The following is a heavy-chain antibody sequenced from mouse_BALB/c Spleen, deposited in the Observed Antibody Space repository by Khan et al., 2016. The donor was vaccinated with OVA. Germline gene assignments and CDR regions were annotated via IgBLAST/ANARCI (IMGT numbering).Heavy chain of an antibody. V-gene: IGHV1S29*02. CDR3: APYDYTWFAY. CDR1: GYTFTDYN. Sequence: EVQLKESGPELVKPGASVKISCKASGYTFTDYNMHWVKQSHGKSLEWIGYIYPYNGGTGYNQKFKSKATLTVDNSSSTAYMELRSLTSEDSAVYYCAPYDYTWFAYWGQGTLVTVSA. CDR2: IYPYNGGT. D-gene: IGHD2-4*01. J-gene: IGHJ3*01.